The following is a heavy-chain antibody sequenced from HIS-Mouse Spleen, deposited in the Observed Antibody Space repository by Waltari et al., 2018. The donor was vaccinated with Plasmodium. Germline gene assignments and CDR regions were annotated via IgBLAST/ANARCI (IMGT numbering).Heavy chain of an antibody. J-gene: IGHJ4*02. CDR2: INHSGST. Sequence: QVQLQQWGAGLLKPSETLSLTCAVYGGSFSGYYWSWIRQTPGKGLEWIGEINHSGSTNYNPSLKSRVTISVDTSKNQFSLKLSSVTAADTAVYYCARTHTAMATPFDYWGQGTLVTVSS. CDR3: ARTHTAMATPFDY. CDR1: GGSFSGYY. D-gene: IGHD5-18*01. V-gene: IGHV4-34*01.